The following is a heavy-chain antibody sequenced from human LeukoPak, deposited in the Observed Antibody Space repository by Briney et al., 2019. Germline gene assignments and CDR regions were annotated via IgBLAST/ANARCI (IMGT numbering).Heavy chain of an antibody. J-gene: IGHJ4*02. V-gene: IGHV3-23*01. Sequence: GGSLGLSCAASGFTFSTYAMSWVRQAPGKGLEWVSAISGSGGRTYYADSVKGRFTISRDNSKNTLSLQMNSLRAEDTAVYYCAKKITYDYGDPHFDYWGQGTLVTVSS. CDR1: GFTFSTYA. CDR3: AKKITYDYGDPHFDY. CDR2: ISGSGGRT. D-gene: IGHD4-17*01.